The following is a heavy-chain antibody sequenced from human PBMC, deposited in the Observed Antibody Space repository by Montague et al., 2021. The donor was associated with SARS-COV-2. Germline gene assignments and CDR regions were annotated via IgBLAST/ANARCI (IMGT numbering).Heavy chain of an antibody. J-gene: IGHJ5*01. CDR1: GDSINNVNYF. V-gene: IGHV4-61*02. Sequence: TLSLTCSVFGDSINNVNYFWSWIRQPAGKGLEWIGRVYISGSTDYSPSLKSRVTMLLDKSANELTLQVTSVTAADTAVYYCARVSGYGSGSSFNWFDSWGQGLVVTVS. CDR3: ARVSGYGSGSSFNWFDS. CDR2: VYISGST. D-gene: IGHD3-10*01.